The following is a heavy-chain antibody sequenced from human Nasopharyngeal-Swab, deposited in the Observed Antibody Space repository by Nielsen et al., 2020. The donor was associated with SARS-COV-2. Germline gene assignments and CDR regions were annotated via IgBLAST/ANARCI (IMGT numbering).Heavy chain of an antibody. D-gene: IGHD5-18*01. CDR2: IYPDGNA. CDR3: ARDNRLQLWLRYYGMDV. Sequence: GESLKISCAASGFTVSSNYMSWVRQAPGKGPEWVSIIYPDGNAYYGGAVKGRFTISRDNSKNTLYLQMNSLRAQDTALYYCARDNRLQLWLRYYGMDVWGQGTTVTVSS. CDR1: GFTVSSNY. V-gene: IGHV3-66*01. J-gene: IGHJ6*02.